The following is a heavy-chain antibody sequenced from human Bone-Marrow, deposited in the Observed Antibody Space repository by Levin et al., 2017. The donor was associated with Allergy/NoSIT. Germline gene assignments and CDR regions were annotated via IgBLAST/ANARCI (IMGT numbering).Heavy chain of an antibody. CDR2: IYHTGST. V-gene: IGHV4-4*02. J-gene: IGHJ6*03. Sequence: SETLSLTCAVSGASISSSWWGWVRQPPEKGLEWIGEIYHTGSTNYNPSLKSRVTISIDKSKNHFSLNLTSLTAADTAVYYCARPYHYYIDVWGIGTTVTVSS. CDR3: ARPYHYYIDV. CDR1: GASISSSW.